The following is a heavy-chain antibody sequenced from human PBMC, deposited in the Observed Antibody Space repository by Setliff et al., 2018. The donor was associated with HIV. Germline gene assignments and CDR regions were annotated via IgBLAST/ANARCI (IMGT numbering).Heavy chain of an antibody. CDR2: IYYSGST. Sequence: PSETLSLTCTVSGGSISSSSYYWGWIRQPPGKGLEWIGSIYYSGSTYYNPPLKSRVTLSVDTSKNQFFLRLSSVTAADTAVYYCARDFGVVIPQGRFDPWGQGTLVTVSS. V-gene: IGHV4-39*01. J-gene: IGHJ5*02. CDR1: GGSISSSSYY. D-gene: IGHD3-3*01. CDR3: ARDFGVVIPQGRFDP.